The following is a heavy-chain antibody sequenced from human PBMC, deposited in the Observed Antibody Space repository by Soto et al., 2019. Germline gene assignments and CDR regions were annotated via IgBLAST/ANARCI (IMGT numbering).Heavy chain of an antibody. CDR1: GITFSSYA. J-gene: IGHJ6*02. D-gene: IGHD4-4*01. CDR2: ISYDGRHK. Sequence: QVQLVESGGGVVQPGRSLRLSCAASGITFSSYAIHWVRQAPGKGLEWVAVISYDGRHKYYADSVKGRFTISRDNFDNTLYPEINSLRGDDTAVYFCARPTSGNSDDYYNGMDVWGQVTTVTVSS. V-gene: IGHV3-30*14. CDR3: ARPTSGNSDDYYNGMDV.